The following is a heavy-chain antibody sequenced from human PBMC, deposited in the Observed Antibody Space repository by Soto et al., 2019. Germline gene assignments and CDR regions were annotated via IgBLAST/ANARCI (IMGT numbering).Heavy chain of an antibody. D-gene: IGHD2-21*02. CDR2: IDPSDSYT. CDR1: GYSFTSYW. Sequence: GESLKISCKGSGYSFTSYWISWVRQMPGKGLEWMGRIDPSDSYTNYSPSFQGHVTTSADKSISTAYLQWSSLKASDTAMYYCARRYCGGDCNYYYYGMDVWGQGTTVTVSS. V-gene: IGHV5-10-1*01. CDR3: ARRYCGGDCNYYYYGMDV. J-gene: IGHJ6*02.